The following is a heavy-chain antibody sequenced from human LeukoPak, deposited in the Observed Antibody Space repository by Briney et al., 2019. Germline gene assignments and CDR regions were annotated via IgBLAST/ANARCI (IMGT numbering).Heavy chain of an antibody. J-gene: IGHJ4*02. CDR3: AHSEGFDY. CDR1: GFSLSSSGVG. V-gene: IGHV2-5*02. Sequence: SGPTLVNPTQTLTLTCTFSGFSLSSSGVGVGWIRQPPGKALEWLALILWDDDKRYSPSLKNRLTITKDTSKNQVVLTMTNMDPVDTGTYYCAHSEGFDYWGQGTLVTVSS. CDR2: ILWDDDK.